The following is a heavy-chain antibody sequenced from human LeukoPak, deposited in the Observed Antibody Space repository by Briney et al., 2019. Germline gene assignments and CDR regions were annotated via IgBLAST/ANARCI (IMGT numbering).Heavy chain of an antibody. Sequence: GGSLRLSCAASGFTFSSYGMHWVRQAPGKGLEWVAFIRYDGSNKYYADSVKGRFTISRDNSKNTLYLQMNSLRAEDTAVYYCAKGVGGSGSYRVFDYWGQGTLVTVSS. V-gene: IGHV3-30*02. D-gene: IGHD3-10*01. CDR3: AKGVGGSGSYRVFDY. CDR2: IRYDGSNK. J-gene: IGHJ4*02. CDR1: GFTFSSYG.